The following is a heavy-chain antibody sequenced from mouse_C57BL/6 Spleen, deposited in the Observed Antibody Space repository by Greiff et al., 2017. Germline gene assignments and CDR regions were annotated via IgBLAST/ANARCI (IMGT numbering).Heavy chain of an antibody. V-gene: IGHV1-72*01. CDR2: IDPNSGGT. CDR1: GYTFTSYW. J-gene: IGHJ3*01. D-gene: IGHD1-1*01. CDR3: ARYYGISYEFAY. Sequence: QVQLQQPGAELVKPGASVKLSCKASGYTFTSYWMHWVKQRPGRGLEWIGRIDPNSGGTKYNEKFKSKATLTVDKPSSPAYMQLSSLTSEDSAVYYCARYYGISYEFAYWGQGTLVTVSA.